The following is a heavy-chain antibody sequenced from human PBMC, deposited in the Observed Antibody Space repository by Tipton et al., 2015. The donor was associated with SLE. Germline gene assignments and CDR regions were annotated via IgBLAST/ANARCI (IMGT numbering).Heavy chain of an antibody. D-gene: IGHD6-19*01. CDR2: IYYSGST. V-gene: IGHV4-59*08. J-gene: IGHJ3*02. CDR3: ARAPRLGAFDI. Sequence: TLSLTCTVSGGSISSYYWSWIRQPPGKGLERIGYIYYSGSTNYNPSLKSRVTISVDTSKNQFSLKLSSVTAADTAVYYCARAPRLGAFDIWGQGTMVTVSS. CDR1: GGSISSYY.